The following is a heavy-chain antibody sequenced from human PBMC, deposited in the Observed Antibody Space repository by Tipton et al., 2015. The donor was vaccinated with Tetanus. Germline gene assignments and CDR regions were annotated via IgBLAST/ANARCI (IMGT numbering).Heavy chain of an antibody. CDR1: GFTFSSYA. CDR2: ISGSGGST. J-gene: IGHJ4*02. D-gene: IGHD3-3*01. Sequence: SLRLSCAASGFTFSSYAMSWVRQAPGKGLEWVSAISGSGGSTYYADSVKGRFTISRDNSKNTLYLQMNSLRAEDTAVYYCAKWGDDFWSGYYFFDYWGQGTLVTVSS. V-gene: IGHV3-23*01. CDR3: AKWGDDFWSGYYFFDY.